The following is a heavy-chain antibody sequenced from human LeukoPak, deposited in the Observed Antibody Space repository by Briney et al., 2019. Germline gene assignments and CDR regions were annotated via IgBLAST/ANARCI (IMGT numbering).Heavy chain of an antibody. CDR3: ARKWSSRDWFDP. CDR2: INPRGDAT. V-gene: IGHV1-46*01. D-gene: IGHD2-8*01. J-gene: IGHJ5*02. CDR1: GYIFTTYS. Sequence: ASVKVSCKASGYIFTTYSIYWVRQAPGQGLEWIGMINPRGDATIYAQKFQGRVTMTSDTSTTTIYMGLSSLKSEDTGLYYCARKWSSRDWFDPWGQGTLVTVSS.